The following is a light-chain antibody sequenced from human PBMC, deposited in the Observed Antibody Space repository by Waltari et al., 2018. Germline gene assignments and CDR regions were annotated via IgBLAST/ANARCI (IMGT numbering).Light chain of an antibody. V-gene: IGKV4-1*01. Sequence: DIVMTQSPDSLAVSLGERDPITCKSSQSVLYSSNNKNYLAWYQQKPGQPPKLLIYWASTRESGVPDRFSGSGSGTDFTLTISSLQAEDVAVYYCQQYYSTPQTFGQGTKVEIK. CDR1: QSVLYSSNNKNY. J-gene: IGKJ1*01. CDR2: WAS. CDR3: QQYYSTPQT.